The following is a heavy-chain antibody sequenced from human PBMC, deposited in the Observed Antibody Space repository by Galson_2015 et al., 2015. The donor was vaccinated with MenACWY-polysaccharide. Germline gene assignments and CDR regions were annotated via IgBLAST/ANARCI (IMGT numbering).Heavy chain of an antibody. CDR1: GYTFTSYD. CDR2: MNPISGNT. D-gene: IGHD3-22*01. J-gene: IGHJ5*02. CDR3: ARGGKYYYDSSGYLNWFDP. V-gene: IGHV1-8*01. Sequence: SVKVSCKASGYTFTSYDINWVRQTTGHGLEWMGWMNPISGNTGYAQKFQGRVTMTRNTSISIAYMELSSLRSEDTAVYYCARGGKYYYDSSGYLNWFDPWGQGTLVTVSS.